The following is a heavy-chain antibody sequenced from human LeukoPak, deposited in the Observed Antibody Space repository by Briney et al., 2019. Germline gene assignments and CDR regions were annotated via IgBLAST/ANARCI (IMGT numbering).Heavy chain of an antibody. CDR2: IIPIFGTA. CDR3: ARDERYCSGGSCSGDAFDI. Sequence: SVKVSCKASGGTFSSYAISWVRQPPGQGLEWMGGIIPIFGTANYAQKFQGRVTITADESTSTAYMELSSLRSEDTAVYYCARDERYCSGGSCSGDAFDIWGQGTMVTVSS. CDR1: GGTFSSYA. D-gene: IGHD2-15*01. J-gene: IGHJ3*02. V-gene: IGHV1-69*01.